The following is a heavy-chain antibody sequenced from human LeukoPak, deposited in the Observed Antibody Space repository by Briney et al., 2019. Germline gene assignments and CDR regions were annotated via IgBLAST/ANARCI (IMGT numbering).Heavy chain of an antibody. D-gene: IGHD7-27*01. J-gene: IGHJ3*02. CDR3: VRVGTSFDI. CDR1: GFTFSSDS. Sequence: GGSLRLSCAASGFTFSSDSMRWVRPAQWKGLEWVSYICTNTTTIYYADSVKGQFTISRDNAKNSPYLQMNSLRVEDTAVYYCVRVGTSFDIRGQGTMVTVSS. CDR2: ICTNTTTI. V-gene: IGHV3-48*01.